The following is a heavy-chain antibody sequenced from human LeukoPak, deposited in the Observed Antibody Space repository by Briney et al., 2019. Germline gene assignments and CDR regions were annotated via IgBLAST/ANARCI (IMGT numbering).Heavy chain of an antibody. CDR2: IDPNSGDT. CDR3: ARDYNAAFDY. J-gene: IGHJ4*02. CDR1: GYTFSGYY. Sequence: EASVKVSCKAYGYTFSGYYIHWVRQAPGQGPEWMGWIDPNSGDTSLHQKFLGRVTMTRDTSISAAYLDLRSLRFDDSAFYYCARDYNAAFDYWGQGTLVTVSS. V-gene: IGHV1-2*02. D-gene: IGHD3-10*01.